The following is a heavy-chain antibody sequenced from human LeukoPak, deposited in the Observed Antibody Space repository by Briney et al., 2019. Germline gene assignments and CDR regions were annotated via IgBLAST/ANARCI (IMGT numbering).Heavy chain of an antibody. Sequence: PSETLSLTCAVYGGSFSGYYWTWIRQPPGEGLEWIGEINHSGSTNYNPSLKSRVTISVDTSKNQFSLKLSSVTAADTAVYYCARGQTYYYGSGSYYYGMDVWGQGTTVTVSS. CDR2: INHSGST. CDR1: GGSFSGYY. V-gene: IGHV4-34*01. J-gene: IGHJ6*02. D-gene: IGHD3-10*01. CDR3: ARGQTYYYGSGSYYYGMDV.